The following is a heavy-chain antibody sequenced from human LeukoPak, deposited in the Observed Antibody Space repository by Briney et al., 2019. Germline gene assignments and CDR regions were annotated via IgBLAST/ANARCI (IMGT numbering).Heavy chain of an antibody. CDR2: IYYRGST. CDR1: GGSISNYY. J-gene: IGHJ6*03. V-gene: IGHV4-59*01. CDR3: ARVSDTAMVYYMDV. Sequence: SETLSLTCTVSGGSISNYYWSWIRQPPGKGLDWIGYIYYRGSTSYNPSLKSRVTISVDTSKSQVSLKLNSVTAADTAVYYCARVSDTAMVYYMDVWGKGTTVTVSS. D-gene: IGHD5-18*01.